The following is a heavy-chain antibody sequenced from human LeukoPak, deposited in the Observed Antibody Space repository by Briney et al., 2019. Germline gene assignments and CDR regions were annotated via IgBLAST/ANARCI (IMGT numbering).Heavy chain of an antibody. V-gene: IGHV1-18*04. CDR3: ARTKELLWCGELLREYAFDI. Sequence: GASVKVSCKASGYTFTDHYIHCVRQAPGQGLEWMGWINSNNGATNYAQKLQGRVTMTTDTSTSTAYMELRSLRSDDTAVYYCARTKELLWCGELLREYAFDIWGQGTMVTVSS. D-gene: IGHD3-10*01. CDR2: INSNNGAT. CDR1: GYTFTDHY. J-gene: IGHJ3*02.